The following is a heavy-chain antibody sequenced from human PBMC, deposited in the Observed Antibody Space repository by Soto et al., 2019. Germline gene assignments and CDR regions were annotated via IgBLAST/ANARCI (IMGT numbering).Heavy chain of an antibody. Sequence: SETLSLTCTVSGGSISSYYWSWIRQPPGKGLEWIGYIYYSGSTNYNPSLKSRVTISVDTSKNQFSLKLSSVTAADTAVYYCAREVGIAAAGHDAFDIWGQGTMVTVSS. J-gene: IGHJ3*02. V-gene: IGHV4-59*01. CDR3: AREVGIAAAGHDAFDI. D-gene: IGHD6-13*01. CDR2: IYYSGST. CDR1: GGSISSYY.